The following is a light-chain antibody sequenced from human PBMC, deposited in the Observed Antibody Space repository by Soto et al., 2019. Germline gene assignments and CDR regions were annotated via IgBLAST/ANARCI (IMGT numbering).Light chain of an antibody. CDR3: SSYATNYVICI. Sequence: QSALTQPASVSGSPGQSITISCTGTTNDIGTYDSVSWYQHHPGKAPKLILYGVTNRPSGVSTRFSGSKSGNTASLTISGLQAEDEADYYCSSYATNYVICIFGTGTKVTVL. CDR2: GVT. CDR1: TNDIGTYDS. J-gene: IGLJ1*01. V-gene: IGLV2-14*01.